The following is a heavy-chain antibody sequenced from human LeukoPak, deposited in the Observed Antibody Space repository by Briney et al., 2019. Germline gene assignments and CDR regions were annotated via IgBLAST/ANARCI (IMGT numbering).Heavy chain of an antibody. CDR3: ARGKNCGGDCYSSHYFDY. J-gene: IGHJ4*02. D-gene: IGHD2-21*02. Sequence: GGSLRLSCTASGFTFSNYALSWVRQAPGKGLEWVSGISGSGTSTYYADSVKGRFTTSRDNAKNSLYLQMNSLRAEDTAVYYCARGKNCGGDCYSSHYFDYWGQGTLVTVSS. V-gene: IGHV3-23*01. CDR2: ISGSGTST. CDR1: GFTFSNYA.